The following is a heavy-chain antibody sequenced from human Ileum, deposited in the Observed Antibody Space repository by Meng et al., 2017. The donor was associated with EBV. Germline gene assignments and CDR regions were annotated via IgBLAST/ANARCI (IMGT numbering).Heavy chain of an antibody. CDR2: IYYSGST. V-gene: IGHV4-39*07. J-gene: IGHJ4*02. Sequence: SGPGLGQPSETLPLTCTVSGRSISRSNHYWGWIRQPPGKGLEWIANIYYSGSTYYNPSLKSRVTISVDTSKNQFSLKLSSVTAADTAVYYCARVPSYYYDSRGYVTPFDYWGQGTLVTVSS. D-gene: IGHD3-22*01. CDR1: GRSISRSNHY. CDR3: ARVPSYYYDSRGYVTPFDY.